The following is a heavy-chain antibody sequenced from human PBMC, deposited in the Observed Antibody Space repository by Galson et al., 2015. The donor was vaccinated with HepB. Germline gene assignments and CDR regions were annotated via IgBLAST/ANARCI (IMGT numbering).Heavy chain of an antibody. Sequence: SLRLSCAASGFTFSSYGMHWVRQAPGKGLEWVAVISYDGSNKYYADSVKGRFTISRDNSKNTLYLQMSSLRAEDTAVYYCAKEGRARDSSGYYSSPRVPPWYFDLWGRGTLVTVSS. CDR1: GFTFSSYG. J-gene: IGHJ2*01. CDR3: AKEGRARDSSGYYSSPRVPPWYFDL. V-gene: IGHV3-30*18. D-gene: IGHD3-22*01. CDR2: ISYDGSNK.